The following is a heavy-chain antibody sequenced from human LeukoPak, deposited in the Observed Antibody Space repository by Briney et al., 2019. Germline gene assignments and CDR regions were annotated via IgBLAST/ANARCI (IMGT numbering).Heavy chain of an antibody. CDR3: AKGAGGFSYYNWFDP. J-gene: IGHJ5*02. CDR1: GDSMSNYY. D-gene: IGHD5-18*01. V-gene: IGHV4-39*07. Sequence: PSETLSLTCTVSGDSMSNYYWGWIRQPPGKGLEWIGSIYYSGTTHYNPSLESRVTISVDTSKNQFSLKLASVTAADTAIYYCAKGAGGFSYYNWFDPWGQGTLVTVSS. CDR2: IYYSGTT.